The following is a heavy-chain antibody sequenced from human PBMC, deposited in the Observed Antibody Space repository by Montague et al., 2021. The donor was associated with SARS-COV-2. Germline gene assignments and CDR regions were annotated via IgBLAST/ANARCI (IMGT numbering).Heavy chain of an antibody. Sequence: SETLSLTCTVSGRSIISTSSYWGWIRQPPGGGLEWIGSISHRENTFYXXXLKSPVTISVDTSKNQFSLKMISVTAADTGIYYCVRVSWYYYGSGACGYWGQGTLVTVSA. J-gene: IGHJ4*02. V-gene: IGHV4-39*07. CDR3: VRVSWYYYGSGACGY. D-gene: IGHD3-10*01. CDR1: GRSIISTSSY. CDR2: ISHRENT.